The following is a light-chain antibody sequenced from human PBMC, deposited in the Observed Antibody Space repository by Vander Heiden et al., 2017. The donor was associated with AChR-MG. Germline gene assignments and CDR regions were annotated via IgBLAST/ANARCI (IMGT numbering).Light chain of an antibody. V-gene: IGLV3-1*01. CDR3: QAWDRRSNGV. CDR1: RLGNKY. Sequence: SYELTQPPSVSVSPGQTASITCPGDRLGNKYASWYQQKPGQSPLLVIHQNDKRPSGIPERFSGSSSGNTATLTISGTQSLDEADYFCQAWDRRSNGVFGGGTKLTVL. CDR2: QND. J-gene: IGLJ3*02.